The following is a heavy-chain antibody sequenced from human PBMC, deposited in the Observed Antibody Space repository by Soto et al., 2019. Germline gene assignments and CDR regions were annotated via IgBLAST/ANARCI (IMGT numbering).Heavy chain of an antibody. D-gene: IGHD6-19*01. CDR2: VSHDGRNT. V-gene: IGHV3-30*18. CDR1: GFTFSDYA. Sequence: VQLVESGGGVVQPGRSLRLSCAASGFTFSDYAMHWVRQAPGKGLEWVAVVSHDGRNTHYADSVKGRFTISRDSSKNTVSLEMTSLRAEETAVYYVAKGGRQWLVTSDFNYWGQGALVTVSS. J-gene: IGHJ4*02. CDR3: AKGGRQWLVTSDFNY.